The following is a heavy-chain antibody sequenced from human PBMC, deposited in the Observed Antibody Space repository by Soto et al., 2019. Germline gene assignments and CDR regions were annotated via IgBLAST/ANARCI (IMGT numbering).Heavy chain of an antibody. J-gene: IGHJ6*02. Sequence: QVQLVQSGAEVKKPGSSVKVSCKASGGTFSSYAISWVRQAPGQGLEWMGGIIPISDTTNYAQKFQGRVKITADESTSTAYIELSSLRSEDTAVYYCARSQGSSTSLAIYYYYYYGMDVWGQGTTVTVSS. V-gene: IGHV1-69*01. D-gene: IGHD2-2*01. CDR3: ARSQGSSTSLAIYYYYYYGMDV. CDR2: IIPISDTT. CDR1: GGTFSSYA.